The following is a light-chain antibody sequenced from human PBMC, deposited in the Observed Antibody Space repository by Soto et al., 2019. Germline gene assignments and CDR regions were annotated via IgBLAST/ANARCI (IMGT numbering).Light chain of an antibody. CDR1: SELSNYA. J-gene: IGLJ2*01. CDR2: LNSDGSH. Sequence: QSVLTQSPSASASLGASVKLTCTLSSELSNYAIAWRQQQPEKGPRFLMKLNSDGSHTRGDGIPDRFSGSSSGAERYLTISSLQPDDEADYYCQTWGTGILVVFAGGTKLTVL. CDR3: QTWGTGILVV. V-gene: IGLV4-69*01.